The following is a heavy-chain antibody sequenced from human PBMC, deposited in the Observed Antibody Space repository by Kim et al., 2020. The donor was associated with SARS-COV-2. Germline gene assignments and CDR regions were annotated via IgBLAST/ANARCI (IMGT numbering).Heavy chain of an antibody. CDR1: GGSFSGYY. CDR3: ARGKQDIVVVVAVYYYYYMDV. Sequence: SETLSLTCAVYGGSFSGYYWSWIRQPPGKGLEWIGEINHSGSTNYNPSLKSRVTISVDTSKNQFSLKLSSVTAADTAVYYCARGKQDIVVVVAVYYYYYMDVWGKGTTVTVSS. V-gene: IGHV4-34*01. J-gene: IGHJ6*03. CDR2: INHSGST. D-gene: IGHD2-15*01.